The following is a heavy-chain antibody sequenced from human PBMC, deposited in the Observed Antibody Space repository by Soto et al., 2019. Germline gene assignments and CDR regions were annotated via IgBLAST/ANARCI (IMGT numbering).Heavy chain of an antibody. J-gene: IGHJ6*02. CDR2: ISGYNANT. D-gene: IGHD3-16*01. CDR3: ARRGDVPYYYYGLDV. CDR1: GYSFTRYG. V-gene: IGHV1-18*01. Sequence: QVQLVQSGAEVKKPGASVKVSCKASGYSFTRYGISWVRQAPGQGLEWMGWISGYNANTNYPENLQGRVTMTTDTSTGTAYMEVRNLISDDTAVYYCARRGDVPYYYYGLDVWGQGTTVTVSS.